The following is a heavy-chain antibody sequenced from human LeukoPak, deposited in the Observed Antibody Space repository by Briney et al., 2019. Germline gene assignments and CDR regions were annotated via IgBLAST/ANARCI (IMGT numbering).Heavy chain of an antibody. D-gene: IGHD6-19*01. J-gene: IGHJ4*02. CDR1: GGSFSGYY. V-gene: IGHV4-34*01. CDR3: ASFHCLEDDGYSGGCPKAYFEY. Sequence: PSETLSLTCAVYGGSFSGYYWSWIRQPPGKGLEWIGEINHSGSTNYNPSLKSRVTISVDTSKNQFSLKLSSVTAADTAVYYCASFHCLEDDGYSGGCPKAYFEYWGQGTLVTVSS. CDR2: INHSGST.